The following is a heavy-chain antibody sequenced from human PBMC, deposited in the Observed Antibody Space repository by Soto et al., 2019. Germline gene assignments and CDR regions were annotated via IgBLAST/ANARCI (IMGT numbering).Heavy chain of an antibody. CDR3: ARGGQDFWSGPFDY. Sequence: SETLSLTCSVSDGSISTYFCNWIRQPAGKGLEWIGRIDNSGNTNYNPSLKSRVTMSADTSRNQFSLKLNSVTAADTAVYYCARGGQDFWSGPFDYWGQGALVTVS. J-gene: IGHJ4*02. V-gene: IGHV4-4*07. CDR1: DGSISTYF. D-gene: IGHD3-3*01. CDR2: IDNSGNT.